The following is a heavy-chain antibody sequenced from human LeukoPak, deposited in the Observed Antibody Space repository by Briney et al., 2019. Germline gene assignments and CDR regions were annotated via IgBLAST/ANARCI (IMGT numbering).Heavy chain of an antibody. CDR1: GGTFSSYA. CDR3: ARGFGELLTYYFDY. J-gene: IGHJ4*02. V-gene: IGHV1-69*04. CDR2: IIPILGIV. Sequence: ASVKVSCKASGGTFSSYAISWVRQAPGQGLEWMGRIIPILGIVNYAQKFQGRVTITADESTSTAYMELSSLRSEDTAVYYCARGFGELLTYYFDYWGQGTLVTVSS. D-gene: IGHD3-10*01.